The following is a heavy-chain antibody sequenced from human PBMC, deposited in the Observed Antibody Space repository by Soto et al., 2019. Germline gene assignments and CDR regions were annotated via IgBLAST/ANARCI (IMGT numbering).Heavy chain of an antibody. CDR2: IIPIFGTA. D-gene: IGHD2-2*01. CDR1: GGTFSSYA. J-gene: IGHJ6*02. CDR3: ASGIVVVPAPGQYYYYGMDV. V-gene: IGHV1-69*06. Sequence: SVKVSCKASGGTFSSYAISWVRQAPGQGLEWMGGIIPIFGTANYAQKFQGRVTITADKSTSTAYMELSSLRSEDTAVYYCASGIVVVPAPGQYYYYGMDVWGQGTTVTVSS.